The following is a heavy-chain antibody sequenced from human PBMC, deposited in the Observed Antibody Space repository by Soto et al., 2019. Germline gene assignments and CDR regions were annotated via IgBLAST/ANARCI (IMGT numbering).Heavy chain of an antibody. CDR3: AREPQSGSYGFDY. J-gene: IGHJ4*02. D-gene: IGHD3-10*01. Sequence: QVQVVQSGAEGKKVGASVKISCKASGDTFTRYYMHWVRQAPGQGLEWMGIINPSDGSTRYAQTFQGRVSMTRDTSTNTVYMELSSLRSEDTAVYYCAREPQSGSYGFDYWGQGTLVTVSS. V-gene: IGHV1-46*01. CDR1: GDTFTRYY. CDR2: INPSDGST.